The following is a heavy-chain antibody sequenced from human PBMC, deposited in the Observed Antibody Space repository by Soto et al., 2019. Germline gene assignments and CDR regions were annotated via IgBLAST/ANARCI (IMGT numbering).Heavy chain of an antibody. D-gene: IGHD3-16*02. V-gene: IGHV4-31*03. J-gene: IGHJ5*02. CDR2: IYNSGTT. Sequence: SETLSLTCIVSGGSISSGGYYWSWIRQPPGKGLEWIGYIYNSGTTYYNPSLKSRVTISVDTSKNQFSLKLSSVTAADTAVYYCAKSYYVWGSYRLPYNWFDPWGQGTPVTVSS. CDR3: AKSYYVWGSYRLPYNWFDP. CDR1: GGSISSGGYY.